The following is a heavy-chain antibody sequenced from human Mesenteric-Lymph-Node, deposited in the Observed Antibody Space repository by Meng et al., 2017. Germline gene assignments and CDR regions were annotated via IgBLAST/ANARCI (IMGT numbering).Heavy chain of an antibody. CDR1: GFTFSSYS. V-gene: IGHV3-66*01. Sequence: GESLKISCAASGFTFSSYSMNWVRQAPGKGLEWVSIFSNGDSTYYADPVKGRFTISRDNSKNTLYLQMNSLRAEDTAVYYCASVPQDYDADYWGQGTLVTVSS. J-gene: IGHJ4*02. CDR3: ASVPQDYDADY. D-gene: IGHD4-17*01. CDR2: FSNGDST.